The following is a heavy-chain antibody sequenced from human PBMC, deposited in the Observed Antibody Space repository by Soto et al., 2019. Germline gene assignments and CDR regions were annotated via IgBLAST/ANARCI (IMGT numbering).Heavy chain of an antibody. V-gene: IGHV1-3*01. CDR3: ARVRLGNTVTTLYY. J-gene: IGHJ4*02. D-gene: IGHD4-17*01. CDR2: INAGNDNT. CDR1: GYTFTTYV. Sequence: GASVKVSCKASGYTFTTYVMHWVRQAPGQRLEWMGWINAGNDNTKYSQKFQGRVTITRDTSASTAYMELSSLRSEDTAVYYCARVRLGNTVTTLYYWGQGTLVTVSS.